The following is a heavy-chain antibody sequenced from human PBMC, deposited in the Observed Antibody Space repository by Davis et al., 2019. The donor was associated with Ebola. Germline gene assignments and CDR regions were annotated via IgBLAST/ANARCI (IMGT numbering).Heavy chain of an antibody. CDR3: ARGHHRDWSGHSTNNWFDP. Sequence: ASVKVSCKASGYTFIDYYMHWVRQAPGQGLEWMGWIHPNSGGTNYAQKFQGRVTMTRNTSINSAYVELSSLTSDDTAVYYCARGHHRDWSGHSTNNWFDPWGQGTLVTVSS. CDR1: GYTFIDYY. V-gene: IGHV1-2*02. J-gene: IGHJ5*02. D-gene: IGHD3-3*01. CDR2: IHPNSGGT.